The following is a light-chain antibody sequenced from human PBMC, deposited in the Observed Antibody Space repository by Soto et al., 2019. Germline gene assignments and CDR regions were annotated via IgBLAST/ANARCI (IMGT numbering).Light chain of an antibody. CDR1: QSVLYSSNNKNY. V-gene: IGKV4-1*01. Sequence: DIVMTQSPDSLAVSLGERATINCKSSQSVLYSSNNKNYLAWYQQKPGQPPKLLIYWASTRESGVPDRFSGSGSGTDFTLTISSRQAEDVAVYYCQQYYSTPYTLVQGTMLELK. CDR3: QQYYSTPYT. J-gene: IGKJ2*01. CDR2: WAS.